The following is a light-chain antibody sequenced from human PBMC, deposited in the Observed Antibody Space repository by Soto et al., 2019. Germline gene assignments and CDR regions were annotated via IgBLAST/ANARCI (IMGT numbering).Light chain of an antibody. J-gene: IGKJ1*01. CDR2: AAS. CDR3: QQANSFPPT. Sequence: DIMLTQSPSSLSASVGDRVTITCRASQSISSYLNWYQQKPGKAPKLLIYAASSLQSGVPSRFSGSGSGTDFTLTISSLQPEDFATYYCQQANSFPPTFGQGTKVDIK. CDR1: QSISSY. V-gene: IGKV1-39*01.